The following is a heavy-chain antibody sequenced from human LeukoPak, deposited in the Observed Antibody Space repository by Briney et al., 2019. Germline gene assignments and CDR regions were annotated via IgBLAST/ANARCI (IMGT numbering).Heavy chain of an antibody. Sequence: GGSLRLSCAASGFTFSSYAMHWVRQAPGKGLEYVSAISSNGSSTYYANSVKGRFTISRDNSKNTLYLQMGSLRAEDMAVYYCARGSSLVLRYFDWLPPTDLWGRGTLVTVSS. J-gene: IGHJ2*01. CDR3: ARGSSLVLRYFDWLPPTDL. CDR1: GFTFSSYA. D-gene: IGHD3-9*01. CDR2: ISSNGSST. V-gene: IGHV3-64*01.